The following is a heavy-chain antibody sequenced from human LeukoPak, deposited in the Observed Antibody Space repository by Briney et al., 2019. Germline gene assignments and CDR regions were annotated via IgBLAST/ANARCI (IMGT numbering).Heavy chain of an antibody. D-gene: IGHD3-10*01. CDR2: ISGSGGST. CDR3: AKLYGSGSSNIDY. V-gene: IGHV3-23*01. CDR1: GFTVSSNY. J-gene: IGHJ4*02. Sequence: GGSLRLSCAASGFTVSSNYMSWVRQAPGKGLEWVSAISGSGGSTYYADSVKGRFTISRDNSKNTLYLQMNSLRAEDTAVYYCAKLYGSGSSNIDYWGQGTLVTVSS.